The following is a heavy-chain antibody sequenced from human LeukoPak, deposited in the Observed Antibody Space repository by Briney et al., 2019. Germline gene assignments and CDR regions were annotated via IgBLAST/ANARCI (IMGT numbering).Heavy chain of an antibody. V-gene: IGHV3-30*02. Sequence: GGSLRLSCAASGFIFSTDGMHWVRQAPGKGLEWVAFILYDGSNTYYADSVKGRFTSSRDNSKNTLYLQMNSLRAEDTAVYYCAKVGSGSYPNYYYYYMDVWGKGTTVAVS. CDR3: AKVGSGSYPNYYYYYMDV. J-gene: IGHJ6*03. CDR1: GFIFSTDG. CDR2: ILYDGSNT. D-gene: IGHD1-26*01.